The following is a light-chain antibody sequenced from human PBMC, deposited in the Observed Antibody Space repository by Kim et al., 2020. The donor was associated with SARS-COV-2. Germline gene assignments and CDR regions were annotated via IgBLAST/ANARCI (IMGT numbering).Light chain of an antibody. Sequence: DIQMTQSPSILSASVRDSVTITCRASQSISSWLAWYQQKPGKAPKLLIYKASTLESGVPSRFSGSGSGTEFTLTISSLQPDDFATYYCQHYNSSPRTFGQGTKVDIK. CDR3: QHYNSSPRT. J-gene: IGKJ1*01. CDR2: KAS. V-gene: IGKV1-5*03. CDR1: QSISSW.